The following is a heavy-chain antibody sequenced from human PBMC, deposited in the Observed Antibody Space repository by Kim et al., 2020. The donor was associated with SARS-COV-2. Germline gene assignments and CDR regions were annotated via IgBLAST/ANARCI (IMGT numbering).Heavy chain of an antibody. V-gene: IGHV4-59*01. J-gene: IGHJ4*02. CDR2: IYYSGNT. D-gene: IGHD6-13*01. CDR1: SDSISSYY. Sequence: SETLSLTCNVSSDSISSYYWSWIRQFPGKGLEWLGYIYYSGNTDYNPSLKSRVTISWDTSKNQFSLDLTSVTDADTAVYYCARSEGRGSWHQFDYWGKGILVTVSS. CDR3: ARSEGRGSWHQFDY.